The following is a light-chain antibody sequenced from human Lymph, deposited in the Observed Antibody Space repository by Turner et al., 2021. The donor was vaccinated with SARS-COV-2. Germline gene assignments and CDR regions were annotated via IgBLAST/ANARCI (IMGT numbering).Light chain of an antibody. Sequence: DIVMSQSPSSLGVSVGEKVTMRCKSSQSPLYSDNQKNFLAWYQQRPGLSPKLLIYWASIGESGVPDRFTGSGSGTDFTLTLSSVKAEDLAVSFCQQYHNYPLTFSAGTKLELK. V-gene: IGKV4-1*01. CDR3: QQYHNYPLT. CDR2: WAS. CDR1: QSPLYSDNQKNF. J-gene: IGKJ4*02.